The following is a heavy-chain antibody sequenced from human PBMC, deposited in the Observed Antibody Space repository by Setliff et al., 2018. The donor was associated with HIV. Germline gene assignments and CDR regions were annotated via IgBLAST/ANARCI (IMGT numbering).Heavy chain of an antibody. V-gene: IGHV3-23*01. CDR1: GFIFSSYA. J-gene: IGHJ4*02. Sequence: QPGGSLRLSCAASGFIFSSYAMSWVRQAPGKGLEWVSAISGSGANTYYADYGAPVQGRFTISRDDSKKTLYLQMNNLKTEDTGVYYCAAPRSNLYDGTIAYWGQGTQVTVSS. D-gene: IGHD3-16*02. CDR2: ISGSGANT. CDR3: AAPRSNLYDGTIAY.